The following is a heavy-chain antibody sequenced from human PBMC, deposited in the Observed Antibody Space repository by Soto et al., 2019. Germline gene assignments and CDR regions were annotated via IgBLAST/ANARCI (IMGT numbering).Heavy chain of an antibody. V-gene: IGHV4-59*01. CDR3: ARDYGGDPSYGLDV. CDR2: IYFSGST. D-gene: IGHD2-21*02. J-gene: IGHJ6*02. Sequence: QVQLQESGPGLVKPSETLSLTCTVYGGSISSFYWSWIRQPPGKGLEWLGNIYFSGSTNYNPSLKSRVTISVDTSKNQFSLKLSSVTAADTAVYYCARDYGGDPSYGLDVWGQGTTVTVSS. CDR1: GGSISSFY.